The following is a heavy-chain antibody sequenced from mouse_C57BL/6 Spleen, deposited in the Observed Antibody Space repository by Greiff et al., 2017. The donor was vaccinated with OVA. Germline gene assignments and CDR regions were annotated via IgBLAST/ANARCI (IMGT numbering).Heavy chain of an antibody. CDR2: IRLKSDNYAT. V-gene: IGHV6-3*01. D-gene: IGHD2-5*01. CDR3: TGRGSNYVGWFAY. CDR1: GFTFSNYW. Sequence: EVNVVESGGGLVQPGGSMKLSCVASGFTFSNYWMNWVRQSPEKGLEWVAQIRLKSDNYATHYAESVKGRFTISRDDSKSSVYLQMNNLRAEDTGIYYCTGRGSNYVGWFAYWGQGTLVTVSA. J-gene: IGHJ3*01.